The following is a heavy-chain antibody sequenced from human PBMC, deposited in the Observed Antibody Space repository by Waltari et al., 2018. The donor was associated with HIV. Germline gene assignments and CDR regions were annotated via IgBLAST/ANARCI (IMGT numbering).Heavy chain of an antibody. Sequence: QVQLQESGPGLVKPSGTLSLTCAVSGGSISSSNWWSWVRQPPGKGLEWIGEIYHSGSTNDNPSLKSRVTISVDKSKNQFSLKLSSVTAADTAVYYCARAPPASSGSLWYFDLWGRGTLVTVSS. CDR3: ARAPPASSGSLWYFDL. D-gene: IGHD3-22*01. J-gene: IGHJ2*01. V-gene: IGHV4-4*02. CDR1: GGSISSSNW. CDR2: IYHSGST.